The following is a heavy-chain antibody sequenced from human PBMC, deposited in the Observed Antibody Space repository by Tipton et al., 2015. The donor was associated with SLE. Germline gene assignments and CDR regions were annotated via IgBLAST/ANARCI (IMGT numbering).Heavy chain of an antibody. CDR1: GFGFSNFW. J-gene: IGHJ4*02. CDR3: AKSPVDQGGNFEALDS. CDR2: IRQDGSEQ. D-gene: IGHD4-23*01. Sequence: SLRLSCEGSGFGFSNFWMSWVRQAPGKGLEWVADIRQDGSEQYYLDSVKGRFTISRENALNSLYLQMDRLRAEDTAVYYCAKSPVDQGGNFEALDSWGQGTLVTVSS. V-gene: IGHV3-7*01.